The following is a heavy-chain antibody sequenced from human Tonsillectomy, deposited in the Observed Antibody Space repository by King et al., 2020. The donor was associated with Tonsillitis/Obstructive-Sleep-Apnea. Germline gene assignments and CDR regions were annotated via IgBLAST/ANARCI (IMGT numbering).Heavy chain of an antibody. J-gene: IGHJ3*02. CDR1: AGSISSYY. Sequence: QLQESGPGLVKPSETLSLTCTVSAGSISSYYWSWIRQPPGKGLEWIGYIYYSGGTNYNPSLKSRVTISVDTSKNQFSLRLRAVTAADTAVYYCARDIMLEDGGDAFDNWAQGTLVTVSS. V-gene: IGHV4-59*01. CDR2: IYYSGGT. D-gene: IGHD2-15*01. CDR3: ARDIMLEDGGDAFDN.